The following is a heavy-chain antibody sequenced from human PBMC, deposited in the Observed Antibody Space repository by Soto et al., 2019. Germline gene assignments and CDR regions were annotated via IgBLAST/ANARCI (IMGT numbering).Heavy chain of an antibody. CDR3: ERRLPTGYFNY. CDR2: IGSSSSYT. Sequence: QVQLVESGGDLVKPGGSLRLSCAASGFPFSDYYMSWILQAPGKGLEWVSSIGSSSSYTNYADSVKGRLTSARDNAKNSLYLQMNSLRAEDTAVYYGERRLPTGYFNYWGQGTLVTVSA. CDR1: GFPFSDYY. V-gene: IGHV3-11*05. D-gene: IGHD3-9*01. J-gene: IGHJ4*02.